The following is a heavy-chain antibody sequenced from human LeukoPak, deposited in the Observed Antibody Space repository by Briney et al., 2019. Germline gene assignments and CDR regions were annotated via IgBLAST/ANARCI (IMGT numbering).Heavy chain of an antibody. CDR2: IYHSGGT. D-gene: IGHD5-18*01. CDR1: GGSISSGGYS. Sequence: SGTLSLTCSVSGGSISSGGYSWNWIRQPPGKGLEWIGFIYHSGGTSYYPSLHGRLSMSVDRSKNQFSLSLKSVTAADTAVYYCARAGPGYSDGYEHPEGLDAFDIWGRGTMVTVSS. CDR3: ARAGPGYSDGYEHPEGLDAFDI. V-gene: IGHV4-30-2*01. J-gene: IGHJ3*02.